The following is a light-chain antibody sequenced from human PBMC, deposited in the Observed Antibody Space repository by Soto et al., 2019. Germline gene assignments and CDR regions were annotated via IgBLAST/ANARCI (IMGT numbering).Light chain of an antibody. CDR2: DVN. CDR1: SSDVGGYDF. V-gene: IGLV2-14*01. Sequence: QSALTQPTSVSGSPGQSITISCTGTSSDVGGYDFVSWFQQEPGKAPKLMIYDVNYRPSGISPRFSGSKSGNTASLTISGLQPEDEADYYCCSYAGRSAPYVSGPGTKVTVL. CDR3: CSYAGRSAPYV. J-gene: IGLJ1*01.